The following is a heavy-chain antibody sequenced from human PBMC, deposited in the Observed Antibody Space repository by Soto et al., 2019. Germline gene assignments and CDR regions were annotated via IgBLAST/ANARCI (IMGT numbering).Heavy chain of an antibody. Sequence: RASVKVSCKASGYTFSSHAMHWVRQAPGQRLEWMGWINAGNGNTKYSQNFQGRVAITRDTSASTAYMELRSLRSEDTAVYYCARDGARITVFGVVYYCDDWG. V-gene: IGHV1-3*01. CDR2: INAGNGNT. J-gene: IGHJ4*01. D-gene: IGHD3-3*01. CDR1: GYTFSSHA. CDR3: ARDGARITVFGVVYYCDD.